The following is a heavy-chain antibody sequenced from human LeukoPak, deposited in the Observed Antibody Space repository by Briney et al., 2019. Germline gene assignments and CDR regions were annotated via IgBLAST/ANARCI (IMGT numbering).Heavy chain of an antibody. CDR2: ISGSGGST. D-gene: IGHD3-16*01. V-gene: IGHV3-23*01. Sequence: GGSLRLSCAASGFTFSSYAMTWVRQAPGKGLEWVSAISGSGGSTYSADSVKGRFTISRDNSKNTPYLQMNSLRAEDTAVYYCAKGGGARPFDYWGQGTLVTVSS. CDR3: AKGGGARPFDY. J-gene: IGHJ4*02. CDR1: GFTFSSYA.